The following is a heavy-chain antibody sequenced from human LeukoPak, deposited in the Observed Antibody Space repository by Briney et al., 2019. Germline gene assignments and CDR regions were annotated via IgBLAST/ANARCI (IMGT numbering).Heavy chain of an antibody. Sequence: SETLSLTCAVYGGSFSGYYWSWIRQPPGKGLEWIGEINHSGSTIYNPSLKSRVTISVDTSKNQFSLKLSSVTAADTAVYYCARGQVVVVPAAMTIAAAVTYYFDYWGQGTLVTVSS. J-gene: IGHJ4*02. D-gene: IGHD2-2*01. V-gene: IGHV4-34*01. CDR2: INHSGST. CDR1: GGSFSGYY. CDR3: ARGQVVVVPAAMTIAAAVTYYFDY.